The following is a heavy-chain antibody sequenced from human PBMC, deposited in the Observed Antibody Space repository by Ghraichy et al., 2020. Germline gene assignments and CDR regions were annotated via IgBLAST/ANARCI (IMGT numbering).Heavy chain of an antibody. Sequence: SETLSLTCAVYGGSFSGYYWSWIRQPPGKGLEWIGEINHSGSTNYNPSLKSRVTISVDTSKNQFSLKLSSVTAADTAVYYCARGLNYGDYGANPSQRGAQTNWGQGTLVTVSS. D-gene: IGHD4-17*01. CDR1: GGSFSGYY. J-gene: IGHJ4*02. CDR2: INHSGST. CDR3: ARGLNYGDYGANPSQRGAQTN. V-gene: IGHV4-34*01.